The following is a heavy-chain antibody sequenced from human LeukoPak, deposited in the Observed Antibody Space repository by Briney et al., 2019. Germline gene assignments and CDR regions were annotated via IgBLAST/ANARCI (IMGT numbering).Heavy chain of an antibody. V-gene: IGHV1-18*01. CDR3: ARDHLLYYYDSSGYPDY. CDR1: GYTFTSYG. D-gene: IGHD3-22*01. CDR2: ISAYNGNT. J-gene: IGHJ4*02. Sequence: GASVKVSCKASGYTFTSYGISWVRQAPGQGLEWMGWISAYNGNTNYAQKLQGRVTMTTDTSTSTAYMELRGLRSDDTAVYYCARDHLLYYYDSSGYPDYWGQGTLVTVSS.